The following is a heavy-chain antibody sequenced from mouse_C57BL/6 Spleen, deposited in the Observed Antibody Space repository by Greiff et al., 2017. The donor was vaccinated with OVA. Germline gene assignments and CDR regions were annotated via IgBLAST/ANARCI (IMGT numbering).Heavy chain of an antibody. CDR3: ARDYYGNFDY. J-gene: IGHJ2*01. CDR1: GYSITSGYY. Sequence: EVQRVESGPGLVKPSQSLSLTCSVTGYSITSGYYWNWIRQFPGNKLEWMGYISYDGSNNYNPSLKNRISITRDTSKNQFFLKLNSVTTEDTATYYCARDYYGNFDYWGQGTTLTVSS. V-gene: IGHV3-6*01. D-gene: IGHD1-1*02. CDR2: ISYDGSN.